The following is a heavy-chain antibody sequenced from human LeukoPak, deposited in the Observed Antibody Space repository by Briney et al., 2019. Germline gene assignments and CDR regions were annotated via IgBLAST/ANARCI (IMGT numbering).Heavy chain of an antibody. CDR1: GDSITSDSITSDY. CDR3: ARGNCSGGSCYEDMGYYYGMDV. D-gene: IGHD2-15*01. V-gene: IGHV4-61*01. CDR2: IYYSGST. J-gene: IGHJ6*02. Sequence: SETLSLTCTVSGDSITSDSITSDYWSWIRQPPGKGLEWIGYIYYSGSTNYNPSLKSRVTISVDTSKNQFSLKLSSVTAADTAVYYCARGNCSGGSCYEDMGYYYGMDVWGQGTTVTVSS.